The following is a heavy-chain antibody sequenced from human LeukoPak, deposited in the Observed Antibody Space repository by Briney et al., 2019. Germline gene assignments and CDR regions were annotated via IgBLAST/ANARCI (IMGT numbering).Heavy chain of an antibody. J-gene: IGHJ4*02. D-gene: IGHD4-17*01. CDR3: AKDMTTVTYTSDY. CDR1: GFTFSSYA. CDR2: ISGSGGST. Sequence: AGGSLRLSCAAPGFTFSSYAMSWVRQAPGKGLEWVSAISGSGGSTYYADSVKGRFTISRDNSKNTLYLQMNSLRAEDTAVYYCAKDMTTVTYTSDYWGQGNLVTVSS. V-gene: IGHV3-23*01.